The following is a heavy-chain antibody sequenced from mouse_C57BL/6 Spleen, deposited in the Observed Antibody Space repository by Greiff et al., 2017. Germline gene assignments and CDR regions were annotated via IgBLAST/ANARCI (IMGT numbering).Heavy chain of an antibody. CDR1: GFSLTSYG. Sequence: VQLQQSGPGLVQPSPSLSITCTVSGFSLTSYGVHWVRQSPGKGLEWLGVIWRGGSTDYNAAIMSRLSITKDNSKSQVFFKMNSLQADDTAIYYCATPTGSSWFAYWGQGTLVTVSA. CDR3: ATPTGSSWFAY. CDR2: IWRGGST. D-gene: IGHD4-1*02. V-gene: IGHV2-5*01. J-gene: IGHJ3*01.